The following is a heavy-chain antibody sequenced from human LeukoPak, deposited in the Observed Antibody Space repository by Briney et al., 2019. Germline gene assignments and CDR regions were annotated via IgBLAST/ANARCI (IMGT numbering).Heavy chain of an antibody. CDR3: ARDYGSGWYLVDY. V-gene: IGHV1-18*01. CDR2: ISVYNVNT. CDR1: GYTFTSYG. D-gene: IGHD6-19*01. J-gene: IGHJ4*02. Sequence: ASVKVSCKASGYTFTSYGISWVRQAPGQGLEWMGWISVYNVNTNYAQKLQGRVTMTTDTSTSTVYMELRSLRSDDTAVYYCARDYGSGWYLVDYWGQGTLVTVSS.